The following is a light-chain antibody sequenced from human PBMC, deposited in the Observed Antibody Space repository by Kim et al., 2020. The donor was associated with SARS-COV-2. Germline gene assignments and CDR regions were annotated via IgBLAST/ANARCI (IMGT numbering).Light chain of an antibody. CDR2: DAS. CDR1: QSVSNY. V-gene: IGKV3-11*01. Sequence: IVLTQSPATLSLSPGERATLSCRASQSVSNYLAWYQQKPGQAPRLLIFDASNRATGIPARFSGSGSGTDFTLTISSLEPEDFAVYCCQQRGYWPTFGRGTKVDIK. CDR3: QQRGYWPT. J-gene: IGKJ4*02.